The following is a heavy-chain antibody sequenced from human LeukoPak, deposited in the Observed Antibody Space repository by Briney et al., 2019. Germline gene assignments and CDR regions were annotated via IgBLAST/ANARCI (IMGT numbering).Heavy chain of an antibody. D-gene: IGHD3-10*01. CDR1: GGSISSYY. CDR3: ARDYGSGSYYLN. CDR2: VYYSGST. V-gene: IGHV4-59*01. J-gene: IGHJ4*02. Sequence: TSETLSLTCTVSGGSISSYYWSWIRQPPGKGLEWIGYVYYSGSTNYNPSLKSRVTISVDTSKNQFSLKLSSVTAADTAVYYCARDYGSGSYYLNWGQGTLVTVSS.